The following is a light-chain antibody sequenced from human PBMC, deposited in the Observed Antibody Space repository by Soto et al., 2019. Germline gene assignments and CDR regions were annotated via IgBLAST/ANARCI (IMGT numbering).Light chain of an antibody. J-gene: IGKJ4*01. CDR1: QGIRSE. Sequence: AIPMTQSPSSLSASVGDRVTITGRASQGIRSELGWYQQKPGKAPNLLIYTASTLQSGVPSRFSGSGSGTDFTLTISSLQPEDFATYYCIQDYNYPLTFGGGTRVEIK. CDR3: IQDYNYPLT. V-gene: IGKV1-6*01. CDR2: TAS.